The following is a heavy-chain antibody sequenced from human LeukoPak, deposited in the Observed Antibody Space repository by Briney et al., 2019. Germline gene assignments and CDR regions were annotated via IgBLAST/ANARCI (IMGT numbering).Heavy chain of an antibody. J-gene: IGHJ4*02. V-gene: IGHV3-7*01. D-gene: IGHD6-19*01. Sequence: GGSLRLSCAASGFTFSSYWMSWVRQAPGKGLEWVANIKQDGSEKYYVDSVKGRFTISRDNAKNSLYLQMNSLRADHTAVYYCARDREAVADYYFDYWGQGTLVTVSS. CDR3: ARDREAVADYYFDY. CDR2: IKQDGSEK. CDR1: GFTFSSYW.